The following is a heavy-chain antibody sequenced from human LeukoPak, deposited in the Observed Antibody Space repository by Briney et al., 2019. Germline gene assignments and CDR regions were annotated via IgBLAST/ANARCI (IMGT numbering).Heavy chain of an antibody. CDR1: GGSISSGSHY. J-gene: IGHJ5*02. D-gene: IGHD1-26*01. CDR3: AGEVGGSWFDP. V-gene: IGHV4-61*02. Sequence: SETLSLTCTVSGGSISSGSHYWRWIRQPAGKGLEWIGRIYTSGSTNYNPSLKSRVTISLDTSENQFSLKLSSVTAADTAVYYCAGEVGGSWFDPWGQGTLVTVSS. CDR2: IYTSGST.